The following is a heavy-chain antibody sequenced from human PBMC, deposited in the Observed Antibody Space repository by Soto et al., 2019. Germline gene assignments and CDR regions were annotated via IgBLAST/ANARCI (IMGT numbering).Heavy chain of an antibody. CDR3: ARDVIAPPNCFDP. J-gene: IGHJ5*02. D-gene: IGHD2-21*01. CDR2: IXXXGXAX. Sequence: QDPGTGLEWXAXIXXXGXAXXXVXXXXGRFTISRDNAQNSLFFQMNSLRAEDTAVYYCARDVIAPPNCFDPWGQGTLFTVSS. V-gene: IGHV3-7*03.